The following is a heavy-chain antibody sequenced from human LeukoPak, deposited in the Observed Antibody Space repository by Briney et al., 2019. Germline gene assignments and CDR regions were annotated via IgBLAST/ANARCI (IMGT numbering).Heavy chain of an antibody. V-gene: IGHV3-30-3*01. D-gene: IGHD4-17*01. Sequence: GGSLRLSCAASGFTFSSYAMHWVRQAPGKGLEWVAVISYDGSNKYYADSVKGRFTISRDNSKNTLYLQMNSLRAEDTAVYYCASPVFYGDYGDFDYWGQGTLVTVSS. CDR3: ASPVFYGDYGDFDY. J-gene: IGHJ4*02. CDR2: ISYDGSNK. CDR1: GFTFSSYA.